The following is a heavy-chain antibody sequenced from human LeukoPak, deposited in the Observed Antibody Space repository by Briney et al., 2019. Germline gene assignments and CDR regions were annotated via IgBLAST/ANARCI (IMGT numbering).Heavy chain of an antibody. D-gene: IGHD2-2*01. CDR2: ISWNSGSI. CDR3: AKDYCSSTSCYQGNWFDP. CDR1: GFTFDDYA. V-gene: IGHV3-9*01. J-gene: IGHJ5*02. Sequence: PGGSLRLSCAASGFTFDDYAMHWVRQAPGKGLEWVSGISWNSGSIGYADSVKGRFTISRDNAKNSLYLQMNSLRAEDTALYYSAKDYCSSTSCYQGNWFDPWGQGTLVTVSS.